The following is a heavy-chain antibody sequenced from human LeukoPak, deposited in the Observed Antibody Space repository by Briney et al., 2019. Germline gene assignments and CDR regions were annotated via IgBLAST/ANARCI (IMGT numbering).Heavy chain of an antibody. V-gene: IGHV4-4*07. D-gene: IGHD4-17*01. CDR2: IYISGST. CDR1: GGSISSYY. J-gene: IGHJ4*02. Sequence: SETLSLTCTVSGGSISSYYLSWIRQPAGKGLEWIGRIYISGSTNYNPSLKSRVTMSPDTSTSQCSLKLTSVIAAETAVYYCARETSTVTYRIFDYWGQGTLVTVSS. CDR3: ARETSTVTYRIFDY.